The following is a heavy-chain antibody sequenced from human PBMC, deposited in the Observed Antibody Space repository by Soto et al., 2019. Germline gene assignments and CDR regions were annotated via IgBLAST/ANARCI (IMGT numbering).Heavy chain of an antibody. CDR3: TTDPGITMIVVVDNYGMDV. J-gene: IGHJ6*02. CDR1: GFTFSNAW. V-gene: IGHV3-15*07. CDR2: IKSKTDGGTT. Sequence: GGSLRLSCAASGFTFSNAWMNWVRQAPGKGLEWVGRIKSKTDGGTTDYAAPVKGRFTISRDDSKNTLYLQMNSLKTEDTAVYYCTTDPGITMIVVVDNYGMDVWGQGTTVTVSS. D-gene: IGHD3-22*01.